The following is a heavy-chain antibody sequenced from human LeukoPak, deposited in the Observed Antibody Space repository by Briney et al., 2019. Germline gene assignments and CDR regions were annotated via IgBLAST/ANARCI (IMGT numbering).Heavy chain of an antibody. V-gene: IGHV1-2*06. J-gene: IGHJ4*02. Sequence: GASVKVSCKASGYTFTGYYMHWVRQAPGQGLEWMGRINPNIVGTHYAQKFQGTVTITRDTSISTAYMDLRRLRSDDTAVYYCAREGYYYDSSGYTIEIDYWGQGTLVTVSS. CDR3: AREGYYYDSSGYTIEIDY. CDR1: GYTFTGYY. CDR2: INPNIVGT. D-gene: IGHD3-22*01.